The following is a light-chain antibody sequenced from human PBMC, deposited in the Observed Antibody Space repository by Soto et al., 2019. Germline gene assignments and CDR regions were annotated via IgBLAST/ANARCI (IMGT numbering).Light chain of an antibody. CDR1: QSVSSSY. CDR2: NAF. J-gene: IGKJ4*01. Sequence: EIVLTQSPGTLSLSPGERATLSCRASQSVSSSYLAWYQQKPGQAPRLLIYNAFNRATGIPDRFSGSGPGTDFTLTISRLEPEDFAVYYCQQYGSSPGTFGGGTKVDIK. V-gene: IGKV3-20*01. CDR3: QQYGSSPGT.